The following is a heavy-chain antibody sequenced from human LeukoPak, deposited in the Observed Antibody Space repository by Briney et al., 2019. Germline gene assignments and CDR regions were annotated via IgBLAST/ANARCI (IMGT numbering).Heavy chain of an antibody. V-gene: IGHV3-30*04. CDR3: AKDWSPDPRWLQLKPDY. D-gene: IGHD5-24*01. Sequence: PGGSLRLSCAASGFTFSSYAMHWVRQAPGKGLEWVAVISYDGSNKYYADSVKGRFTISRDNSKNTLYLQMNSLRAEDTAVYYCAKDWSPDPRWLQLKPDYWGQGTLVTVSS. CDR1: GFTFSSYA. CDR2: ISYDGSNK. J-gene: IGHJ4*02.